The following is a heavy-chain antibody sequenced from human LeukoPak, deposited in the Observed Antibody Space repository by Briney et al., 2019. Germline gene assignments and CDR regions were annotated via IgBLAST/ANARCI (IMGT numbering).Heavy chain of an antibody. V-gene: IGHV3-30*18. J-gene: IGHJ4*02. D-gene: IGHD4-17*01. CDR1: GFSFISYG. CDR3: AKRPSDYGDYVSYFDY. Sequence: GGSLRLSCAASGFSFISYGMHWVRQAPGKGLEWVGVISDDGRRKDYADSVKGRFTISRDNSKDTLYLQMNSLRAEDTAVYYCAKRPSDYGDYVSYFDYWGQGTPVTVSS. CDR2: ISDDGRRK.